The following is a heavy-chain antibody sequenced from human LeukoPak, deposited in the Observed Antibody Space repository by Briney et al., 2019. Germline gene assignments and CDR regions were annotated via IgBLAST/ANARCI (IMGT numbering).Heavy chain of an antibody. V-gene: IGHV1-8*01. D-gene: IGHD6-19*01. CDR3: TRGRAAGD. CDR2: VSPDSGDT. CDR1: GYTFSNNE. J-gene: IGHJ4*02. Sequence: GASVKVSCKASGYTFSNNEINWVPQAPGQGIEWMGWVSPDSGDTGYAPNFRGRVTMTTDTSINTAYMELTSLTSEDTAIYYCTRGRAAGDWGQGTLVTVSS.